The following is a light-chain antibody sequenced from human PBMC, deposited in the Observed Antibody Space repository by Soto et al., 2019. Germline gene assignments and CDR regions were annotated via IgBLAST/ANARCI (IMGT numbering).Light chain of an antibody. V-gene: IGKV3-20*01. Sequence: EIVLTQSPGTLSLSPVERATLSCRASQSVSSSSLGWYQQRPVQAPRLLIYAASRRAGGIPDRFSGSASGTDITLTISRLEAEDFAVYYCHHYGGSLTFGQGTKVDIK. CDR2: AAS. J-gene: IGKJ1*01. CDR1: QSVSSSS. CDR3: HHYGGSLT.